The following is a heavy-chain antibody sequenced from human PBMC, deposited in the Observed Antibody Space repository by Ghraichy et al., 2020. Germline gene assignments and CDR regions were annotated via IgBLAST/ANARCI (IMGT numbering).Heavy chain of an antibody. J-gene: IGHJ4*02. CDR1: GFTFSSYS. CDR3: ARAHFSSAWSNGF. Sequence: GGSLRLSCAASGFTFSSYSMNWVRQAPGKGLEWVSYISSSSSSIYYADSVKGRFTISRDNAKNSLYLQMNSLRAEDTAVYFCARAHFSSAWSNGFWGQGTLVTVSS. D-gene: IGHD6-19*01. V-gene: IGHV3-48*01. CDR2: ISSSSSSI.